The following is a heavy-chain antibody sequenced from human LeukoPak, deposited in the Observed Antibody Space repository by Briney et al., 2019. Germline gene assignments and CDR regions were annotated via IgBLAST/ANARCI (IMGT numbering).Heavy chain of an antibody. D-gene: IGHD7-27*01. CDR1: GFTFSSYW. V-gene: IGHV3-48*04. Sequence: GGSLRLSCAASGFTFSSYWMSWVRQAPGKGLEWVSYISSSSNTIYYADSVKGRFTISRDNARNSLYLQMNSLRAEDTAVYYCARAGTGEEDYWGQGTLVTVSS. CDR2: ISSSSNTI. CDR3: ARAGTGEEDY. J-gene: IGHJ4*02.